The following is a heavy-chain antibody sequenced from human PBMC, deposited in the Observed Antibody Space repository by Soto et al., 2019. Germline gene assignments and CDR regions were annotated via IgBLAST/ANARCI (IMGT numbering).Heavy chain of an antibody. V-gene: IGHV3-21*01. J-gene: IGHJ3*02. D-gene: IGHD3-22*01. CDR2: ISSSSSYI. CDR3: ARDEGPDYYDSSHDAFDI. CDR1: GFTFSSYS. Sequence: GGSLRLSCAASGFTFSSYSMNWVRQAPGKGLEWVSSISSSSSYIYYADSVKGRFTISRDNAKNSLYLQMNSLRAEDTAVYYCARDEGPDYYDSSHDAFDIWGQGTMVTVSS.